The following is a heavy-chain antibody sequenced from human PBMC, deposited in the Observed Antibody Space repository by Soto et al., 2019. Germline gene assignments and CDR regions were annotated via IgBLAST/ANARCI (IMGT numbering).Heavy chain of an antibody. Sequence: QVQLVESGGGVVQPGRSLRLSCAASGFTFSSYGMHWVRQSPGKGLEWVAVIWYDGSNKYYADSVKGRFTISRDKSKNTLYLHMNSLRAEDTAVYYCARARDSRSWYYFDYWGQGTLVTVSS. CDR3: ARARDSRSWYYFDY. D-gene: IGHD6-13*01. CDR1: GFTFSSYG. V-gene: IGHV3-33*01. CDR2: IWYDGSNK. J-gene: IGHJ4*02.